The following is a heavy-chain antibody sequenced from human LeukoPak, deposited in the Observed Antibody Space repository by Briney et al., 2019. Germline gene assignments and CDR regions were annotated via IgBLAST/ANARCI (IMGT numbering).Heavy chain of an antibody. J-gene: IGHJ4*02. V-gene: IGHV4-39*01. D-gene: IGHD3-22*01. CDR2: IYYSGST. Sequence: SETLSLTCTVSGGSISSSSYYRGWIRQPPGKGLEWIGSIYYSGSTYYNPSLKSRVTISVDTSKNQFSLKLSSVTAADTAVYYCARQVTTYYYDSSGYTIFDYWGQGTLVTVSS. CDR3: ARQVTTYYYDSSGYTIFDY. CDR1: GGSISSSSYY.